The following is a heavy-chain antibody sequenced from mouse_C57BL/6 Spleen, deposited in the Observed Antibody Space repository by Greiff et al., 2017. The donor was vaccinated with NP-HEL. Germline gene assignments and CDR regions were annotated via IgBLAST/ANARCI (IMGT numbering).Heavy chain of an antibody. V-gene: IGHV2-9-1*01. CDR2: IWTGGGT. D-gene: IGHD2-3*01. CDR1: GFSLTSYA. J-gene: IGHJ4*01. CDR3: ARWLLGGYYYAMDY. Sequence: VKLMESGPGLVAPSQSLSITCTVSGFSLTSYAISWVRQPPGKGLEWLGVIWTGGGTNYNSALKSRLSISKDNSKSQVFLKMNSLQTDDTARYYCARWLLGGYYYAMDYWGQGTSVTVSS.